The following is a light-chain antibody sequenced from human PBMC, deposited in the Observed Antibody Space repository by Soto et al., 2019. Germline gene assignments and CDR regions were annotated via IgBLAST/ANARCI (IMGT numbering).Light chain of an antibody. Sequence: DIQMTQSPSSVSASVGDRVTITCRASQGISTGLVWYQQKPGKAPNLLIYSASSLQSGVPSRFSGSGSGTDFTLTITSLQPEDFATYYCQQANSFPLAFGQGTKVEIK. CDR2: SAS. V-gene: IGKV1-12*01. CDR1: QGISTG. CDR3: QQANSFPLA. J-gene: IGKJ1*01.